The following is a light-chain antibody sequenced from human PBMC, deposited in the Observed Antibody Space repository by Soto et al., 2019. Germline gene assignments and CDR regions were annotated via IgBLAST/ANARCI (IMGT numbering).Light chain of an antibody. CDR3: QQHNNLPLT. V-gene: IGKV1-33*01. CDR1: QAISHY. Sequence: IPMTQSPSSLSASVGDRVTITCQASQAISHYVNWYQQRPGKAPTLLIYDASKLDTGVSSRFSGGGSGTDFTFSISSLQPEDTAIYYCQQHNNLPLTFGGGTKVEI. CDR2: DAS. J-gene: IGKJ4*01.